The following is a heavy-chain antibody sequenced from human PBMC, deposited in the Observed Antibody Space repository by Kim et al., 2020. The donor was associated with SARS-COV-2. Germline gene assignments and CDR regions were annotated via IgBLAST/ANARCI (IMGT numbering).Heavy chain of an antibody. Sequence: SETLSLTCTVSGGSISSYYWSWIRQPPGKGLEWIGYIYYSGSTNYNPSLKSRVTISVDTSKNQFSLKLSSVTAADTAVYYCARLYYGSGSYYIEGWFDP. CDR2: IYYSGST. D-gene: IGHD3-10*01. V-gene: IGHV4-59*08. CDR1: GGSISSYY. J-gene: IGHJ5*02. CDR3: ARLYYGSGSYYIEGWFDP.